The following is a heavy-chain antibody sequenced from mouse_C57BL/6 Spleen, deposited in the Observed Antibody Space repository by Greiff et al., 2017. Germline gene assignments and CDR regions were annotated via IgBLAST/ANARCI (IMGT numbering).Heavy chain of an antibody. D-gene: IGHD2-3*01. J-gene: IGHJ2*01. CDR1: GYSFTGYY. Sequence: VQLQQSGPELVKPGASVKISCKASGYSFTGYYMNWVKQSPEKSLEWIGEINPSTGGTTYNQKFKAKATLTVDKSSSTAYMQLKSLTSEDSAVYYCARGDGTEYWGQGTTLTVSS. CDR3: ARGDGTEY. CDR2: INPSTGGT. V-gene: IGHV1-42*01.